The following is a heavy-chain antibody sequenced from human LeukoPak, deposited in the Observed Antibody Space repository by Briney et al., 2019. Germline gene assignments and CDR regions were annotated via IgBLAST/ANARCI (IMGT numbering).Heavy chain of an antibody. CDR1: GFTFSSYE. CDR3: ARNPVGATRGYFDY. Sequence: PGGSQRLSCAASGFTFSSYEMNWLRQAPGKGLEWVSYISSSGSTIYYADSVKGRFTISRDNAKNSLYLQMNSLRAEDTAVYYCARNPVGATRGYFDYWGQGTLVTVSS. CDR2: ISSSGSTI. D-gene: IGHD1-26*01. V-gene: IGHV3-48*03. J-gene: IGHJ4*02.